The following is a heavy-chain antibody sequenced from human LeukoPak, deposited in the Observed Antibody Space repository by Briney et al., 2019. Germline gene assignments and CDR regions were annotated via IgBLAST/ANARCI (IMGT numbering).Heavy chain of an antibody. J-gene: IGHJ3*02. CDR1: GFTFDDYA. CDR3: AKDSSAGFDI. D-gene: IGHD2-15*01. V-gene: IGHV3-9*01. Sequence: PGRSLRLSCAASGFTFDDYAMHWVRQAPGKGLEWVSGISWNSGSIGYADSVKGRFTISRDNAKNSLYLQMNSLRAEDKALYYCAKDSSAGFDISGQGTLVTVSS. CDR2: ISWNSGSI.